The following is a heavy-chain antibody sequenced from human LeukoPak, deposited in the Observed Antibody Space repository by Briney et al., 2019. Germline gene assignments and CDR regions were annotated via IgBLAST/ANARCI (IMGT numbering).Heavy chain of an antibody. Sequence: NPSETPSLTCTVSGGSISSYYWSWIRQPPGKGLEWIGYIYYSGSTNYNPSLKSRVTISVDTSKNQFSLKLSSVTAADTAVYYCARDRLGNTVDYWGQGVLVTVSS. CDR1: GGSISSYY. CDR2: IYYSGST. V-gene: IGHV4-59*01. CDR3: ARDRLGNTVDY. J-gene: IGHJ4*02. D-gene: IGHD3-16*01.